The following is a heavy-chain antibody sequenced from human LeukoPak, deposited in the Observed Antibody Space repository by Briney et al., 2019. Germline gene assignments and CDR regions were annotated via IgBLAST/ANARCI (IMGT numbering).Heavy chain of an antibody. CDR2: INPSGGSA. J-gene: IGHJ5*02. V-gene: IGHV1-46*01. D-gene: IGHD3-10*01. CDR1: GYTLTELS. CDR3: ARGLGSGSYYGS. Sequence: ASVKVSCKVSGYTLTELSMHWVRQAPGQGLEWMGIINPSGGSASYAQKFQGRVTMTRDTSTSTVYMELSSLRCEDTAVYYCARGLGSGSYYGSWGQGTLVTVSS.